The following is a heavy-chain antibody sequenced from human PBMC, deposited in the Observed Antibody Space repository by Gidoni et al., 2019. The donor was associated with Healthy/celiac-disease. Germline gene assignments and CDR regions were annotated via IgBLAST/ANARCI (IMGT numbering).Heavy chain of an antibody. CDR3: AGRRVGVDGTASFDY. Sequence: QLQLQESRPGLVKPSETLSLTCTVSGVSISSSIYYWGWIRQTPGKGLKWIGSIYYSGITDYNPSLKSRVTISVETSKTQFSLKLRSVTAADTAVYYCAGRRVGVDGTASFDYWGQGTLVTVSS. D-gene: IGHD6-19*01. CDR1: GVSISSSIYY. V-gene: IGHV4-39*01. CDR2: IYYSGIT. J-gene: IGHJ4*02.